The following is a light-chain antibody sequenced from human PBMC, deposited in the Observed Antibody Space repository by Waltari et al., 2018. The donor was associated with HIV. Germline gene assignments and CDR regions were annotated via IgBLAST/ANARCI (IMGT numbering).Light chain of an antibody. J-gene: IGLJ2*01. CDR1: RYNIGSNY. CDR3: ATWDDSLSGSVL. CDR2: RNN. Sequence: QSVLTQPPSASGTPGQRVTISCSGSRYNIGSNYVYWYQDLPGTAPKLLIYRNNQRPSGVPDRFSGSKSGTSASLSIIVLRSEDEAAYYCATWDDSLSGSVLFGGGTKLTVL. V-gene: IGLV1-47*01.